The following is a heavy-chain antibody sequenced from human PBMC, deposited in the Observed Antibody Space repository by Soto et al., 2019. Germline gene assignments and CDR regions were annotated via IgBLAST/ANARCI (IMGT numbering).Heavy chain of an antibody. CDR2: INHSGST. CDR3: ARGNYCRSTSCQQAYYYYYMDV. CDR1: GGSFSGYY. J-gene: IGHJ6*03. V-gene: IGHV4-34*04. Sequence: SETLSLTCAVYGGSFSGYYWGWIRQPPGKGLEGIGEINHSGSTNDNPSLKSRATISGDTSKNQFSMKLRSVNAADTAVYYCARGNYCRSTSCQQAYYYYYMDVWGKGTTVTVSS. D-gene: IGHD2-2*01.